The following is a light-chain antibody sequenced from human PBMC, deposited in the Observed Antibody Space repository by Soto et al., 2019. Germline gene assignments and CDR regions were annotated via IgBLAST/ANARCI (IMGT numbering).Light chain of an antibody. CDR1: SSDVGSYNL. CDR2: EGC. V-gene: IGLV2-23*01. CDR3: CSYAGSSTYVL. Sequence: QSALTQPASVSGSPGQSITISCTGTSSDVGSYNLVSWYQQHPGKVPKLMIYEGCKRPSGVSNRFSGSKSGNTASLTISGLQAEDEADYYCCSYAGSSTYVLFGGGTKLTVL. J-gene: IGLJ2*01.